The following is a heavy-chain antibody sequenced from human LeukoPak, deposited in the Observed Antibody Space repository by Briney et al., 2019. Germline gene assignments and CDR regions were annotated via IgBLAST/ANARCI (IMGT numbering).Heavy chain of an antibody. CDR1: GYTFTAHF. J-gene: IGHJ4*02. Sequence: ASVKVSFKASGYTFTAHFLHWVRQAPGQGLEWMGWINPNSGGPIYAQKFHGRVTMTTDTSITTAYMELTGLKSDDTAVYYCARGLYSSGWYFSRGGYYFDYWGQGTLVTVSS. D-gene: IGHD6-19*01. CDR2: INPNSGGP. CDR3: ARGLYSSGWYFSRGGYYFDY. V-gene: IGHV1-2*02.